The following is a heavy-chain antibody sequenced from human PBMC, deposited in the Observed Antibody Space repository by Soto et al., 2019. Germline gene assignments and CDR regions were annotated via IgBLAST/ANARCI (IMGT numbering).Heavy chain of an antibody. CDR2: ISSSGSTI. V-gene: IGHV3-48*03. D-gene: IGHD4-4*01. CDR3: ARMYSNYYYYGMDV. CDR1: GFTFSSYE. Sequence: VGSLRLSCAASGFTFSSYEMNWVRQAPGKGLEWVSYISSSGSTIYYADSVKGRFTISRDNAKNSLYLQVSSLRAEDTAVYYCARMYSNYYYYGMDVWGQGTTVTVSS. J-gene: IGHJ6*02.